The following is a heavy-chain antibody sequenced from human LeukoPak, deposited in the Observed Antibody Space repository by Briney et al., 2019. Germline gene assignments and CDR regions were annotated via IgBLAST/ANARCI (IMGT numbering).Heavy chain of an antibody. D-gene: IGHD3-22*01. J-gene: IGHJ4*02. CDR3: ATKTPGNYPYDY. CDR1: GLTLSTSP. V-gene: IGHV3-23*01. Sequence: GRSLRPSCAVYGLTLSTSPMNWDRLAPGNLIEWVSTSGTSGDTYSADSVKGRFTISRDNSKSTLSLQMANLRVEDTAVYYCATKTPGNYPYDYWGQGTLVTVSP. CDR2: SGTSGDT.